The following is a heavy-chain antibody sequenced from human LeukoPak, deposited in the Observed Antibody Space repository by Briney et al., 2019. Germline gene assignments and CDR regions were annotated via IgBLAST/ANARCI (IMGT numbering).Heavy chain of an antibody. CDR1: GFTFSSYW. Sequence: PGGSLRLSCAASGFTFSSYWMHWVRQAPGKGLVWVSRINTDGRSTSYADSVKGRFTISRDNAKNTLYLQMNSLRAEDTAVYYCARLTSDYGGPYFDYWGQGTLVTVS. D-gene: IGHD4-17*01. CDR3: ARLTSDYGGPYFDY. J-gene: IGHJ4*02. V-gene: IGHV3-74*01. CDR2: INTDGRST.